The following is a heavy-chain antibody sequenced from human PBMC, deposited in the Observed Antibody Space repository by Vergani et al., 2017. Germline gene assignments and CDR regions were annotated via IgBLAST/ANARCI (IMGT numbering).Heavy chain of an antibody. V-gene: IGHV1-3*01. CDR1: GYTFSSYD. J-gene: IGHJ4*02. D-gene: IGHD3-16*02. CDR2: INAGNGNT. Sequence: QGQLVQSGAEVKEPGASVKVSCKSSGYTFSSYDINWVRQTTGQGLEWMGWINAGNGNTKYSQKFQGRVTITRDTSASTAYMELSSLRSEDTAVYYCAREGFYDYVWGSYRLRGGYYFDYWGQGTLVTVSS. CDR3: AREGFYDYVWGSYRLRGGYYFDY.